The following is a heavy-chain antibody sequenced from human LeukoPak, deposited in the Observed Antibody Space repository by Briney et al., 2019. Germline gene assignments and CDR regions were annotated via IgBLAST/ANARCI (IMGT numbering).Heavy chain of an antibody. Sequence: PGGSLRLSCVTSGFTFSSYAMHWVRQTPGKGLEYVSGINSNGGSTHYANSVKGRFTISRDNSKHTLYLQMGSLRTEDMAVYYCVSLQSYYYNSSNYYYVGTFDYWGQGTLVTVSS. J-gene: IGHJ4*02. D-gene: IGHD3-22*01. CDR3: VSLQSYYYNSSNYYYVGTFDY. V-gene: IGHV3-64*01. CDR2: INSNGGST. CDR1: GFTFSSYA.